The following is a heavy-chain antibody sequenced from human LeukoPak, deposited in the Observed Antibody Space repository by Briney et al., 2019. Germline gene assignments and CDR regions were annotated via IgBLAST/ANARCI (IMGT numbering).Heavy chain of an antibody. CDR1: GLTFSSYS. CDR2: ISSSSSYI. J-gene: IGHJ6*02. V-gene: IGHV3-21*01. CDR3: ARDSIVAPMDV. D-gene: IGHD3-22*01. Sequence: GGSLRLSCAASGLTFSSYSMNWVRQAPGKGLEWVSSISSSSSYIYYADSVKGRFTISRDNAKNSLYLQMNSLRAEDTAVYYCARDSIVAPMDVWGQGTTVIVSS.